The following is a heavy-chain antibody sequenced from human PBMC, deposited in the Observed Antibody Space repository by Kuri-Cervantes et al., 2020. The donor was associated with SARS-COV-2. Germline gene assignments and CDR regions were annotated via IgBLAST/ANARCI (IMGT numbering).Heavy chain of an antibody. D-gene: IGHD3-3*01. CDR2: IKSKTDGGTT. CDR3: SREPKAERFLEYYGMDV. V-gene: IGHV3-15*07. CDR1: GFTFSNAW. J-gene: IGHJ6*02. Sequence: GGSLRLSCAASGFTFSNAWMNWVRQAPGKGLEWVGRIKSKTDGGTTDYAAPVRGRFTISRDDSKNTLYLQMNSLKTEDTAVYYCSREPKAERFLEYYGMDVWGQGTTVTVSS.